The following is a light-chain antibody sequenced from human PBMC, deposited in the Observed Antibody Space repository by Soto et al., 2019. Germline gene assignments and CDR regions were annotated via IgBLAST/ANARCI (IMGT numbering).Light chain of an antibody. J-gene: IGLJ1*01. CDR1: SSDVGGYNY. V-gene: IGLV2-8*01. Sequence: QSALTQPPSASGSPGQSVTISCTGTSSDVGGYNYVSWYQQHPGKAPKLMIYEVSERPSGVPDRFSGSKSSNTASLTVSGLQAEDEADYYCSSYAGSHTYVFGSGTKVTVL. CDR2: EVS. CDR3: SSYAGSHTYV.